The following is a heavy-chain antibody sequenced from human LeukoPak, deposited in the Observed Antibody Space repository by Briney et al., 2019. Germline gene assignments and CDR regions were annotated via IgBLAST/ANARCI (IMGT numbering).Heavy chain of an antibody. J-gene: IGHJ6*02. Sequence: GGSLRLSCAASGFTFSSYAMSWVRQAPGKGLEWVSSISGSGGSTYYADSVKGRFTISRDNSKNTLYLQMNSLRAEDAAVYYCARESYDILTPDARRGMDVWGQGTTVTVSS. CDR1: GFTFSSYA. CDR2: ISGSGGST. CDR3: ARESYDILTPDARRGMDV. D-gene: IGHD3-9*01. V-gene: IGHV3-23*01.